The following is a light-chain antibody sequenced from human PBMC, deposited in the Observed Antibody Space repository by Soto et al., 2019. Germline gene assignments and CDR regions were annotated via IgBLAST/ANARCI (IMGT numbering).Light chain of an antibody. V-gene: IGKV3-20*01. CDR2: GAS. CDR3: QQYGALPPT. Sequence: EIVLTQFPGALSLSPGERVTLSCRASQTVSNTYLAWYQQKSGQAPKFLIYGASNRATGIPDRFSGSGSGTDFTLTISRLEPEDFAVYYCQQYGALPPTFGGGPRWRSN. J-gene: IGKJ4*01. CDR1: QTVSNTY.